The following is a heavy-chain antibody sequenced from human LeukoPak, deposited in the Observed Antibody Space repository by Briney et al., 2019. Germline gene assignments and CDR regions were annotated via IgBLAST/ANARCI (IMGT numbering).Heavy chain of an antibody. J-gene: IGHJ3*02. CDR1: GFTFSSYW. CDR3: VREYSSSSGRAFDI. Sequence: PGGSLRLSCAASGFTFSSYWMSWVRQAPGKGLVWVSRISTDGSSTNSADSVKGRLTISRDNAKNTLYLQMNSLRAEDTAVYYCVREYSSSSGRAFDIWGQGTMVTVSP. V-gene: IGHV3-74*01. CDR2: ISTDGSST. D-gene: IGHD6-6*01.